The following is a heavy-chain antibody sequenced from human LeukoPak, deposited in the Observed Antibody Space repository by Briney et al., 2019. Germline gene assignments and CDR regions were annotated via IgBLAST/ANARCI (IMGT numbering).Heavy chain of an antibody. CDR1: GGTFSRYA. CDR2: ILPLFGTE. CDR3: ARTYMCGWEEANYLDY. Sequence: SVQVSCKASGGTFSRYAISWVRQPGGQGLEWVGGILPLFGTEHYAQKLQGRLKNTADKSTNTLYMAVSRLRSEDRAVYYCARTYMCGWEEANYLDYWGEGTLVTVSS. D-gene: IGHD1-26*01. V-gene: IGHV1-69*06. J-gene: IGHJ4*02.